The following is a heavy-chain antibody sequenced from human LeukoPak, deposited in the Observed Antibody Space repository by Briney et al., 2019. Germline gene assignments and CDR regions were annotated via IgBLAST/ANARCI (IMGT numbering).Heavy chain of an antibody. Sequence: PPETLSLTCAVSGGSIRSGGYSGSSIRQPPGKGLEWIGYIYHSGCNYYNPSLNSRVTISLDRSKNQFSLELSSVTVADTAVYYCARSRVLSIVFDYWGQGTLVTVSS. V-gene: IGHV4-30-2*01. CDR3: ARSRVLSIVFDY. J-gene: IGHJ4*02. CDR1: GGSIRSGGYS. CDR2: IYHSGCN. D-gene: IGHD2/OR15-2a*01.